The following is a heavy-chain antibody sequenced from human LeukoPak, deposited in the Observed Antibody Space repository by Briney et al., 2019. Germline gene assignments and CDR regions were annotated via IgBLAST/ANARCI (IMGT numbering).Heavy chain of an antibody. D-gene: IGHD3-10*01. V-gene: IGHV3-33*01. CDR2: IWDDGSNK. Sequence: GSLRLSCAASGFTFSSYGMHWVRQAPGKGLEWVAVIWDDGSNKYYADSVKGRFTISRDNSKNTLYLQVNSLRAEDTAVYYCARDANFGYDAFDIWGQGTMVTVSS. J-gene: IGHJ3*02. CDR1: GFTFSSYG. CDR3: ARDANFGYDAFDI.